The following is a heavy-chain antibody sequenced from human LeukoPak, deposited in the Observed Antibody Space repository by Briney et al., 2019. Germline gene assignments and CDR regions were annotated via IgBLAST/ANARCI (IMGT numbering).Heavy chain of an antibody. CDR1: GYTFTSYP. Sequence: ASVKVSCKASGYTFTSYPISWVRQAPGQGLEWMGWITTYNGNTKYAQKLQGRVTMTTDTPTSTVYMDLRGLRSDDTAVYYCARGYDYGDYVGDFDYWGQGTLVTVSS. CDR3: ARGYDYGDYVGDFDY. D-gene: IGHD4-17*01. J-gene: IGHJ4*02. V-gene: IGHV1-18*01. CDR2: ITTYNGNT.